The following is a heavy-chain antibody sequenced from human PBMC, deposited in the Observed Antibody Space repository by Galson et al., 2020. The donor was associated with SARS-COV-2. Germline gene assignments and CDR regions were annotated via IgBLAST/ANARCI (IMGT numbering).Heavy chain of an antibody. CDR1: GYIFNNYG. CDR3: ARVRQWPGYGVF. Sequence: ASVKVSCKAFGYIFNNYGISWVRHAPGVGLEWLGWINTYSGDTKYAQKFLGRVTLTADTSTNTAYMELRSLTYDDTAVYYCARVRQWPGYGVFWGQGSLVTVSS. CDR2: INTYSGDT. D-gene: IGHD6-19*01. J-gene: IGHJ1*01. V-gene: IGHV1-18*01.